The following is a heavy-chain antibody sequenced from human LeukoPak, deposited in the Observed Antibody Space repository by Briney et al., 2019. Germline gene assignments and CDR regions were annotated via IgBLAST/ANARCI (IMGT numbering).Heavy chain of an antibody. J-gene: IGHJ4*02. V-gene: IGHV5-51*01. Sequence: GEPLKISCKGSGYSFTSYWIGWVRQMPGKGLEWMGIIYPGDSDTRYSPSFQGQVTISADKSISTAYLQWSSLKASDTAMYYCARGEGVVPAAIFAPYFDYWGQGTLVTVSS. CDR1: GYSFTSYW. D-gene: IGHD2-2*01. CDR3: ARGEGVVPAAIFAPYFDY. CDR2: IYPGDSDT.